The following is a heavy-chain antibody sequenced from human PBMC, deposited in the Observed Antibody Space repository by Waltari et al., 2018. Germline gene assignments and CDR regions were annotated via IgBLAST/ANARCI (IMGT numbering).Heavy chain of an antibody. J-gene: IGHJ4*02. CDR2: INHSGST. CDR3: ARDGRGFNYGSGTYNY. V-gene: IGHV4-34*01. Sequence: QVQMRQWGAGLLEPSETLSLTCAVYGGSLSGYSWTWIRQTPGKGLEWIGEINHSGSTNYRSSLKSRVTISLDASNNQFSLNLSSVTASDTAIYYCARDGRGFNYGSGTYNYWGQGTLVTVSS. D-gene: IGHD3-10*01. CDR1: GGSLSGYS.